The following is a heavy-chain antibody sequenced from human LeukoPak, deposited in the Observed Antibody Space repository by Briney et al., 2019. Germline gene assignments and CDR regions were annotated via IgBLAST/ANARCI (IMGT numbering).Heavy chain of an antibody. J-gene: IGHJ4*02. Sequence: VRSLRLSCAGSGFTFSHYGMHWVRQAPGKGLECVAFISYHGTKKDYADSVNGRFTISSDNSNNVLYLPLSSLRPEDTALLYFAKDDVAYYIDSNLGGYWGQGTLVTVSS. CDR2: ISYHGTKK. V-gene: IGHV3-30*18. CDR3: AKDDVAYYIDSNLGGY. CDR1: GFTFSHYG. D-gene: IGHD3-10*01.